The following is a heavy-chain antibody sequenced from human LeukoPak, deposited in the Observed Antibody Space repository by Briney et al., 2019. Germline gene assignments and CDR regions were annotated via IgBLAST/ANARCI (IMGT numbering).Heavy chain of an antibody. Sequence: GRSLRLSCAASGFTFSSYGMHWVRQAPGKGLEWVAVISYDGSNKYYADSVKGRFTISRDNSKNTLCLQMNSLRAEDTAVYYCAKDANYGGNSILFDYWGQGTLVTVSS. V-gene: IGHV3-30*18. CDR2: ISYDGSNK. CDR1: GFTFSSYG. D-gene: IGHD4-23*01. J-gene: IGHJ4*02. CDR3: AKDANYGGNSILFDY.